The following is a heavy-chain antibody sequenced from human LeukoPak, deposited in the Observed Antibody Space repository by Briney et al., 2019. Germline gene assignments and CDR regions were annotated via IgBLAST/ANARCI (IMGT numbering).Heavy chain of an antibody. CDR1: GFTFSSYS. V-gene: IGHV3-21*01. Sequence: PGGSLRLSCAASGFTFSSYSMNWVRQAPGKGLEWVSSISSSRSYIYYADSVKGRFTISRDNAKNSLYLQMNSLRAEDTAVYYCARDHGVTGTTYDYWGQGTLVTVSS. D-gene: IGHD1-7*01. J-gene: IGHJ4*02. CDR2: ISSSRSYI. CDR3: ARDHGVTGTTYDY.